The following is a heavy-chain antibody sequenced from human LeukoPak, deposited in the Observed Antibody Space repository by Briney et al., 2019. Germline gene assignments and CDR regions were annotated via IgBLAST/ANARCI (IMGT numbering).Heavy chain of an antibody. D-gene: IGHD1-26*01. Sequence: ASVKVSCKASGYSFTDYYMHWVRQAPGQGLEWMGWINPNSGGTNYAQKFQGRVTMTRDTSISTAYMELSRLRSDDTAVYYCARAPRISGSYVIAYWGQGTLVTVSS. V-gene: IGHV1-2*02. CDR1: GYSFTDYY. CDR2: INPNSGGT. J-gene: IGHJ4*02. CDR3: ARAPRISGSYVIAY.